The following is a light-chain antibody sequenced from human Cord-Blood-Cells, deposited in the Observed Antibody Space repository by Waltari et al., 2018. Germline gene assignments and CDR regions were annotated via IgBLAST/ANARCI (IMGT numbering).Light chain of an antibody. CDR2: DVS. V-gene: IGLV2-14*01. CDR3: SSYTSSSYVV. J-gene: IGLJ2*01. Sequence: QSALTQPASVSGSPGQSITISCPGTSSDVGGSNHFSWYQQHPGKAPKLMIYDVSNRPSGVSNRFSGSKSGNTASLTISGLQAEDEADYYCSSYTSSSYVVFGGGTKLTVL. CDR1: SSDVGGSNH.